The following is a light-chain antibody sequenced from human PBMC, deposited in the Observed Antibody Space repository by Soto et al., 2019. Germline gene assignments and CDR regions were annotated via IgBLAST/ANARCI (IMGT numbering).Light chain of an antibody. J-gene: IGKJ4*01. Sequence: DIQMTQSPSSLSASVGDRVAITCRASQNIRNYLKWYQQKPGKAPKVLIYGAASLQSGVPSRFSGSGSGTNFTLTINSLQPDDYATYYCQQSYNIQALTFGGGTKVEIK. CDR1: QNIRNY. V-gene: IGKV1-39*01. CDR3: QQSYNIQALT. CDR2: GAA.